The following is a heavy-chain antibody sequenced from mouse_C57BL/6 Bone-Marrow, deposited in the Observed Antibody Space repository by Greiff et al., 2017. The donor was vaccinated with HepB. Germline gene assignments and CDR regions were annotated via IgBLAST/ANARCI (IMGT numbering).Heavy chain of an antibody. J-gene: IGHJ4*01. Sequence: VQLQQSGPELVKPGASVKMSCKASGYTFTDYYMHWVKQKPGKGLEWIGEIYPGSGNTYYNEKFKGKATLTADTSSSTAYMQLSSLTSEDSAVYFCARSDDYDAMDYWGQGTSVTVSS. V-gene: IGHV1-83*01. CDR1: YTFTDYYM. CDR3: RSDDYDAMDY. CDR2: YPGSGNTY.